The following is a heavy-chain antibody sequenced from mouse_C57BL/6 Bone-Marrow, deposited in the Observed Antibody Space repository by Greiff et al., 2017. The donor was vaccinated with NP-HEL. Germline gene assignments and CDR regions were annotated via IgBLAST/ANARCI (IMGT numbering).Heavy chain of an antibody. CDR1: GFTFSDYG. CDR3: ARRNYAMDY. J-gene: IGHJ4*01. Sequence: EVIFLASGGGLVKPGGSLKLSCAASGFTFSDYGMHWVRQAPEKGLEWVAYISSGSSTIYYADTVKGRFTISRDNAKNTLFLQMTSLRSEDTAMYYCARRNYAMDYWGQGTSVTVSS. CDR2: ISSGSSTI. V-gene: IGHV5-17*01.